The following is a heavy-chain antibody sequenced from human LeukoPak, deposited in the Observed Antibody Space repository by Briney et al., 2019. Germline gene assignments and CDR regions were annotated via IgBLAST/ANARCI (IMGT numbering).Heavy chain of an antibody. J-gene: IGHJ4*02. V-gene: IGHV1-46*01. CDR1: GYTFTSYY. D-gene: IGHD3-10*01. CDR2: INPSAGST. CDR3: ARMGSRFGELLN. Sequence: ASVKVSCKASGYTFTSYYLHWVRQPPGQGLEWVGMINPSAGSTTYAQKFQGRVTMTRDMSTNTVSMELSSLRAEDTAVYYCARMGSRFGELLNWGQGTLVTVSS.